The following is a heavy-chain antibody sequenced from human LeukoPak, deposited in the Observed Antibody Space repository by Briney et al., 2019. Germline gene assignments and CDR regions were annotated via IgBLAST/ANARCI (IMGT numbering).Heavy chain of an antibody. V-gene: IGHV3-23*01. J-gene: IGHJ4*02. CDR3: AKTPHSGGWYYFAY. Sequence: GGSLRLSCAASGFTFSSYAMSWVRQAPGKGLEWVSAISRSGGSTYYADSVKGRFTISRDNSKNTLYLQMNSLIAEDTAVYYCAKTPHSGGWYYFAYWGQGTLVTVSS. D-gene: IGHD6-19*01. CDR2: ISRSGGST. CDR1: GFTFSSYA.